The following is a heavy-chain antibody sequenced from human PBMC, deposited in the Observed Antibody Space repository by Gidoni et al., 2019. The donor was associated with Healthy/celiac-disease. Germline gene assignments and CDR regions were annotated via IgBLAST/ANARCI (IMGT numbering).Heavy chain of an antibody. J-gene: IGHJ6*02. Sequence: QVQLVQSGAEVKKPGSSVKVSCKASGGTFSSYAISWVRQAPGQGLEWMGRIIPILGIANYAQKLQGRVTITADKSTSTAYMELSSLRSEDTAVYYCARGEVRYYYYGMDVWGQGTTVTVSS. CDR1: GGTFSSYA. CDR2: IIPILGIA. V-gene: IGHV1-69*09. CDR3: ARGEVRYYYYGMDV. D-gene: IGHD1-26*01.